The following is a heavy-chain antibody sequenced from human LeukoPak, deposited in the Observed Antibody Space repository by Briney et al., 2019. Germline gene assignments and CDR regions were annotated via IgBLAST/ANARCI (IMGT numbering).Heavy chain of an antibody. CDR3: ARSWYGELSPSYNYYGMDV. J-gene: IGHJ6*02. Sequence: SQTLSLTFAISGDSVSSNSAAWNWIRQSPSRGLEWLGRTYYRSKWYNYYAEYVKSRLIINPNTSKNQFSLQLNSVNPEDTAVYYCARSWYGELSPSYNYYGMDVWGQGTTVTVSS. CDR2: TYYRSKWYN. D-gene: IGHD3-16*02. CDR1: GDSVSSNSAA. V-gene: IGHV6-1*01.